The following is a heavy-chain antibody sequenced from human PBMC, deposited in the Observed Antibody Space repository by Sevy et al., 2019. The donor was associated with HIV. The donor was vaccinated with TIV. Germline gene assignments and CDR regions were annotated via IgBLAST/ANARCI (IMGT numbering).Heavy chain of an antibody. CDR2: IYSSGST. CDR1: GGSISSYY. J-gene: IGHJ4*02. D-gene: IGHD3-3*01. Sequence: SETLSLTCTVSGGSISSYYWSWIRQPPGKGLEWVGYIYSSGSTNYNPSLKSRVTISVDTSKNQFSLKLSSVTAADTAVYYCARVGLAWYFFDSWGQGNLVTVSS. V-gene: IGHV4-59*13. CDR3: ARVGLAWYFFDS.